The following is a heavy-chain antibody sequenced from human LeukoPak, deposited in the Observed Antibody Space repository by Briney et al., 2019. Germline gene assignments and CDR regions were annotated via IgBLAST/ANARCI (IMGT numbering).Heavy chain of an antibody. V-gene: IGHV3-7*01. CDR1: GFTFSSYW. CDR3: AREYYDILTGYPGDNWFDP. Sequence: GGSLRLSCAASGFTFSSYWMSWVRQAPGKGLEWVANIKQDGSEKYYVDSVRGRFTISRDNAKNSLYLQMNSLRAEDTAVYYCAREYYDILTGYPGDNWFDPWGQGTLVTVSS. CDR2: IKQDGSEK. D-gene: IGHD3-9*01. J-gene: IGHJ5*02.